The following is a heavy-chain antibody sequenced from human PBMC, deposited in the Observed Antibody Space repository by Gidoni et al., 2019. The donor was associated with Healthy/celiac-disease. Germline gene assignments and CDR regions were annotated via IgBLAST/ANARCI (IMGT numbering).Heavy chain of an antibody. Sequence: EVQLLESGGGLVQPGGSLRLSCAASGFTFSSYAMSWVRQAPGKGLEWVSAISGSGGSTYYADSVKGRFTISRDNSKNTLYLQMNSLRAEDTAVYYCAKARYYDSSGYPVVDYWGQGTLVTVSS. CDR2: ISGSGGST. D-gene: IGHD3-22*01. J-gene: IGHJ4*02. CDR1: GFTFSSYA. CDR3: AKARYYDSSGYPVVDY. V-gene: IGHV3-23*01.